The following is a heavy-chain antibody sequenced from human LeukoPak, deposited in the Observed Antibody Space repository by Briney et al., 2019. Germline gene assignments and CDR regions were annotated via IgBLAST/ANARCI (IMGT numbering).Heavy chain of an antibody. CDR1: KFTLSNAW. V-gene: IGHV3-15*01. D-gene: IGHD3-10*01. Sequence: GGSLRLSCAASKFTLSNAWMNWVRQAPGEGLEWVGRIKRKSDGGTTDYAAPVKGRFTISRDESTNTLNLQMKSLKNEDTAVYYCTMGLWFGELYLDYWGQGTLVTVSS. CDR3: TMGLWFGELYLDY. J-gene: IGHJ4*02. CDR2: IKRKSDGGTT.